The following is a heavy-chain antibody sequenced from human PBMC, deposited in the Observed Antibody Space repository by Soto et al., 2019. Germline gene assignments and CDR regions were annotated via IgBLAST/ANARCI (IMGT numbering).Heavy chain of an antibody. CDR2: IDPSDSYT. CDR1: GYSFTSYW. V-gene: IGHV5-10-1*01. J-gene: IGHJ3*02. D-gene: IGHD5-18*01. Sequence: GESLKISCKGSGYSFTSYWISWVRQMPGKGLEWMGRIDPSDSYTNYSPSFQGHVTISADESISTAYLQWSSLKASDTAMYYCAAGQLWSAPWAFDIWGQGTMVTVSS. CDR3: AAGQLWSAPWAFDI.